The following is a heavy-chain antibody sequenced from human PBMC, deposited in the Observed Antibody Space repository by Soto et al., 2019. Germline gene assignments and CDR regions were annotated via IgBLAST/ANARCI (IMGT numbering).Heavy chain of an antibody. D-gene: IGHD3-10*01. V-gene: IGHV2-5*02. CDR2: IYWDDDK. J-gene: IGHJ5*02. Sequence: GSGPTLVNPTQTLTLTCTFSGFSLSTSGVGVGWIRQPPGKALEWLALIYWDDDKRYSPSLKSRLTITKDTSKNQVVLTMTNMDPVDTATDYCAHSLMVRGVINRWTWFDPWGQGTLVTVSS. CDR1: GFSLSTSGVG. CDR3: AHSLMVRGVINRWTWFDP.